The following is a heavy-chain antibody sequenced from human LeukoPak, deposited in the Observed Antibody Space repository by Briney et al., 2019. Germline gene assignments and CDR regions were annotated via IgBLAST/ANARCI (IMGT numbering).Heavy chain of an antibody. D-gene: IGHD2-2*01. CDR3: ARLHFYSTSRYGAFDI. V-gene: IGHV3-48*03. Sequence: GGSLRLPCAASGFTFSSYEMNWVRQAPGKGLNWVSYISGSGNTIYYADSVKGRFTISRDNAKNSLYLQMNSLRAEDTAVYYCARLHFYSTSRYGAFDIWGRGTMVTVSS. J-gene: IGHJ3*02. CDR1: GFTFSSYE. CDR2: ISGSGNTI.